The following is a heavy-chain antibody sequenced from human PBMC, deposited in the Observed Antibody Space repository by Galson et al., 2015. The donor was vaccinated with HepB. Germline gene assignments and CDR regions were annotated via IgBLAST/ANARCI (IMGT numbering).Heavy chain of an antibody. D-gene: IGHD6-13*01. J-gene: IGHJ4*02. CDR2: IYSGGNT. CDR1: GFTVSSNY. Sequence: SLRLSCAASGFTVSSNYVSWVRQAPGRGLECVSVIYSGGNTDYADSVRGRFIISRDNSKNTLYLQMNSLRVEDTAVYYCARGYSRSWYSGLGFWGQGTLVTVSS. V-gene: IGHV3-53*01. CDR3: ARGYSRSWYSGLGF.